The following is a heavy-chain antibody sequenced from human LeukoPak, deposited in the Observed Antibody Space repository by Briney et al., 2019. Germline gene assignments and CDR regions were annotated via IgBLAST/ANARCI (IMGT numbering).Heavy chain of an antibody. CDR1: GDSVSISSVA. CDR3: ARTEYSRSWSLWGFDP. D-gene: IGHD6-13*01. Sequence: SQTLSLTCAISGDSVSISSVAWNWIRQSPSRGLEWLGRTYYRSKWYNDFAASVKSRITIKPDTSKNQFSLQLNSVTPEDTAVYYCARTEYSRSWSLWGFDPWGQGTLVTVSS. J-gene: IGHJ5*02. V-gene: IGHV6-1*01. CDR2: TYYRSKWYN.